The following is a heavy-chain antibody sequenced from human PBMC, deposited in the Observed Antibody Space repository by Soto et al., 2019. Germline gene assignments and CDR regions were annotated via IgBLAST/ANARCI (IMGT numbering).Heavy chain of an antibody. CDR2: INSDGSTT. D-gene: IGHD1-7*01. CDR1: GFTFSTYW. V-gene: IGHV3-74*01. CDR3: ARGTGTSYDY. Sequence: EVQLVESGGGLVQPGGSLRLSCAASGFTFSTYWMHWVRQAPGEGLVWVSRINSDGSTTTYADSVKGRFTTSRDNAQNTLYRQMNSLRAEYTAVYYCARGTGTSYDYWGQVTLVTVSS. J-gene: IGHJ4*02.